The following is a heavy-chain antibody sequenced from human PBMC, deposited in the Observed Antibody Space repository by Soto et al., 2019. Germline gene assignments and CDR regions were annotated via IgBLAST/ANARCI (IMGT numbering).Heavy chain of an antibody. CDR2: ISGSGGST. CDR1: GFTFSSYA. D-gene: IGHD5-12*01. Sequence: PGGSLRLSCAASGFTFSSYAMSWVRQAPGKGLEWVSAISGSGGSTYYADSVKGRFTISRDNSQNTLYLQMNSLRDEDTAIYYCTRELVTTIIGYWGLGTRVTVSS. V-gene: IGHV3-23*01. CDR3: TRELVTTIIGY. J-gene: IGHJ4*02.